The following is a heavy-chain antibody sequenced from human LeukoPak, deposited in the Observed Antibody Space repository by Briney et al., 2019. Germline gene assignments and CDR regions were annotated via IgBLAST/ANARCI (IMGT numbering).Heavy chain of an antibody. CDR2: ISAYNGNT. CDR3: ARELRHCSSTSCPGDWFDP. CDR1: GYTFTSYG. J-gene: IGHJ5*02. D-gene: IGHD2-2*01. V-gene: IGHV1-18*01. Sequence: ASVKVSCKASGYTFTSYGISWVRQAPGQGLEWMGWISAYNGNTNYAQKLQGRVTMTTDTSTSTAYMELRSLRSDDTAVYYCARELRHCSSTSCPGDWFDPRGQGTLVTVSS.